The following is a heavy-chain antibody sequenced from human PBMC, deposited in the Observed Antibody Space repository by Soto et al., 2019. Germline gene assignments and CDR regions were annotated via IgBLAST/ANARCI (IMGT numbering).Heavy chain of an antibody. CDR3: ARDTGGSHDF. D-gene: IGHD3-16*01. Sequence: GGSLRLSCAASGFRFSDYYMDWVRQLPGMGLEWVGRTRNKANSYAAEYAPSVRGRFTISRHDSEDSMFLQLNSLKTEDTAVYYCARDTGGSHDFWGQGALVTVSS. V-gene: IGHV3-72*01. CDR1: GFRFSDYY. J-gene: IGHJ4*02. CDR2: TRNKANSYAA.